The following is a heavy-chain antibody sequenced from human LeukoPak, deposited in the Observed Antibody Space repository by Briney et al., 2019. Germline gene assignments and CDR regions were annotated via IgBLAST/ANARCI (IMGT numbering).Heavy chain of an antibody. D-gene: IGHD1-26*01. CDR2: ITTSSTYT. CDR1: GFTFSSYE. J-gene: IGHJ6*03. Sequence: PGGSLRLSCAASGFTFSSYEMNWVRQAPGKGLEWISSITTSSTYTFYADSVEGRFTISRDNARNSLYLQMNSLRVEDTAVYYCARDPYSGTYGNTYYYYMDVWGKGTTVTISS. V-gene: IGHV3-21*01. CDR3: ARDPYSGTYGNTYYYYMDV.